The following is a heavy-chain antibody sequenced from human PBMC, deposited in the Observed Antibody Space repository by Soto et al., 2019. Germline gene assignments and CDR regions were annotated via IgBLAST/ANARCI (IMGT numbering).Heavy chain of an antibody. CDR3: ARPLYPGYCTDGVCYSYDY. D-gene: IGHD2-8*01. Sequence: PGESLKISCQSFGYTFTAYWIAWVRQMPGKGLEWMGIIFPADSEIRYSPSFRGHVTISAGKSISTAYLQWSSLEASDTAMYYCARPLYPGYCTDGVCYSYDYWGQGTPVTVSS. V-gene: IGHV5-51*01. CDR2: IFPADSEI. CDR1: GYTFTAYW. J-gene: IGHJ4*02.